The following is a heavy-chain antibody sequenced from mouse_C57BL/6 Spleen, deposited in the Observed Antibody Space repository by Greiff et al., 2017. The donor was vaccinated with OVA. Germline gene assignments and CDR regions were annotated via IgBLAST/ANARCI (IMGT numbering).Heavy chain of an antibody. V-gene: IGHV1-15*01. D-gene: IGHD2-4*01. J-gene: IGHJ3*01. CDR3: TRRGYDYGFAY. CDR1: GYTFTDYE. CDR2: IDPETGGT. Sequence: VKLMESGAELVRPGASVTLSCKASGYTFTDYEMHWVKQTPVHGLEWIGAIDPETGGTAYNQKFKGKAILTADKSSSTAYMELRSLTSEDSAVYYCTRRGYDYGFAYWGQGTLVTVSA.